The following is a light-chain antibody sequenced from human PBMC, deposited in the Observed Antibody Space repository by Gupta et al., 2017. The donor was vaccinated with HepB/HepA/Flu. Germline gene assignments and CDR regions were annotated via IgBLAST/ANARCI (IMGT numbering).Light chain of an antibody. V-gene: IGKV3-15*01. J-gene: IGKJ1*01. CDR2: GAS. CDR1: QSVNSN. CDR3: QEDKNWPTWT. Sequence: EIVMTQSPATLSVSPGERATLSCRASQSVNSNLAWYQQKPGQAPRLLIFGASTRDTGVTGRFSGSGFGTHFTLTISSRQSEDSAVYYCQEDKNWPTWTFGQGTKVEIK.